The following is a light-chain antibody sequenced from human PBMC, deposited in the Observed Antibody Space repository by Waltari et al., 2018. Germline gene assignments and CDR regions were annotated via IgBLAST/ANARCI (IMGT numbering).Light chain of an antibody. CDR2: KAS. Sequence: IQLTQSPSTLSASAGDRVTTTCRASQDIGTWLSWYQQKPEKAPKLLLYKASRLQSGVPSRFSGMGSGTEFTLTISSLQPEDFATFYCQQFDTYPWTFGQGTKVDIK. J-gene: IGKJ1*01. CDR1: QDIGTW. V-gene: IGKV1-5*03. CDR3: QQFDTYPWT.